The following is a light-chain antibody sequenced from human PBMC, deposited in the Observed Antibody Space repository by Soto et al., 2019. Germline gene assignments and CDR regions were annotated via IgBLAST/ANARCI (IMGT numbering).Light chain of an antibody. Sequence: DIQMTQSPSSVSASVGDRVTITCRASVGISNWLAWYQHKPGKAPKLLIYGASNLQSEVPLRFSGSGSGTDFTLTINNLQTEDFATYYCQQASSFPHTFGQGTKVDIK. J-gene: IGKJ2*01. CDR3: QQASSFPHT. CDR1: VGISNW. CDR2: GAS. V-gene: IGKV1-12*01.